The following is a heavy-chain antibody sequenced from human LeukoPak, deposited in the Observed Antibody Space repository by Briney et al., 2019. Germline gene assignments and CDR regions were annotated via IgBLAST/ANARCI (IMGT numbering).Heavy chain of an antibody. V-gene: IGHV4-34*01. CDR2: INHSGST. D-gene: IGHD3-10*01. Sequence: PSETLSLTCTVSGCSISSYYWSWIRQPPGKGLEWIGEINHSGSTNYNPSLKSRVTISVDTSKNQFSLKLSSVTAADTAVYYCARGRGITMVRGVITPRYFDYRGQGTLVTVSS. CDR3: ARGRGITMVRGVITPRYFDY. J-gene: IGHJ4*02. CDR1: GCSISSYY.